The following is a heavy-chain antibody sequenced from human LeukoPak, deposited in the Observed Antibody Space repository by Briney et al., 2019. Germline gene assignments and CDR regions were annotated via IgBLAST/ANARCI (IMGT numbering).Heavy chain of an antibody. V-gene: IGHV3-30*03. CDR2: ISNDGNKK. CDR1: GFTFGSSG. Sequence: GGSRRLSCAASGFTFGSSGMHWVRQAPGKGLEWVAVISNDGNKKYYADSVKGRFAISRDNSENRLFLQMNSLRAEDTAVYYCARDRFYSSGAFLDYWGQGTLVTVSS. D-gene: IGHD3-10*01. CDR3: ARDRFYSSGAFLDY. J-gene: IGHJ4*02.